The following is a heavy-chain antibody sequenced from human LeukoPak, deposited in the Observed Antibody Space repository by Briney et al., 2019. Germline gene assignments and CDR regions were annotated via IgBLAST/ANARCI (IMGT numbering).Heavy chain of an antibody. J-gene: IGHJ4*02. Sequence: SESLSLTCTVNSGSLNGFYWSWIRQPPGKGLEWIGDFKDTRNSKINPSLESRVTMSADTSKNEVSLKLTSVTAADTAIYYCARRDVYYGAGGDAYDFWGQGTLVTVSS. V-gene: IGHV4-34*01. CDR1: SGSLNGFY. D-gene: IGHD3-10*01. CDR2: FKDTRNS. CDR3: ARRDVYYGAGGDAYDF.